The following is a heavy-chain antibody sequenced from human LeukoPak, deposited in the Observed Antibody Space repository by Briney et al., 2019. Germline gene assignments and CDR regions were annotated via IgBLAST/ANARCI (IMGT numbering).Heavy chain of an antibody. CDR2: ISAYNGNT. V-gene: IGHV1-18*01. D-gene: IGHD3-10*01. CDR3: ARSYYYGSGSYYKPTEFDY. Sequence: ASVKVSCKASGYTFTSYGISWVRQAPGQGLEWMGWISAYNGNTNYAQKLQGRVTMTTDTSTSTAYMELRSLRSGDTAVYYCARSYYYGSGSYYKPTEFDYWGQGTLVTVSS. CDR1: GYTFTSYG. J-gene: IGHJ4*02.